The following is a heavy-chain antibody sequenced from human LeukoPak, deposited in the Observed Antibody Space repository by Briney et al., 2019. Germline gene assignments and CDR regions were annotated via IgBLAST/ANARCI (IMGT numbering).Heavy chain of an antibody. Sequence: GASVKVSCKASGYTFTSYGISWVRQAPGQGLEWMGWISAYNGNTNYAQKLQGRVTMTTDTSTSTAYMELRSLRSDDTAVYYCARDWGCYDSSGYSLFDYWGQGTLVTVSS. D-gene: IGHD3-22*01. CDR2: ISAYNGNT. V-gene: IGHV1-18*01. CDR1: GYTFTSYG. CDR3: ARDWGCYDSSGYSLFDY. J-gene: IGHJ4*02.